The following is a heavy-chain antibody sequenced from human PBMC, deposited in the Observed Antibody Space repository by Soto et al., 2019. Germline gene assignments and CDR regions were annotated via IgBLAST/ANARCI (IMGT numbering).Heavy chain of an antibody. V-gene: IGHV3-48*01. Sequence: EVQLVASWGGLVQPGGSLRLSCAASGFTFGSYSMNCVRQAPGKGLEWVSYISGSRSTIYYADSVKGRFTISRDNVKNALYLPMKILRAEDTAVYYCSRVDGDYEGYYYYYMDVWGKGTTVTVSS. CDR2: ISGSRSTI. CDR3: SRVDGDYEGYYYYYMDV. J-gene: IGHJ6*03. CDR1: GFTFGSYS. D-gene: IGHD4-17*01.